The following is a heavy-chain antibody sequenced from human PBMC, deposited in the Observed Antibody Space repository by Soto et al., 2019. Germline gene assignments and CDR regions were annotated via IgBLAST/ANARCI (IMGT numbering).Heavy chain of an antibody. D-gene: IGHD3-10*01. CDR1: GGSISSISYY. V-gene: IGHV4-39*01. CDR3: ARHRVWFGEFY. Sequence: PSEPLPLTWTVSGGSISSISYYWGWIRQPPGKGLEWIGSIYYSGSTYYNPSLKSRVTISVDTSKNQFSLKLSSVTAADTAVYYCARHRVWFGEFYWGQGTLVTVSS. J-gene: IGHJ4*02. CDR2: IYYSGST.